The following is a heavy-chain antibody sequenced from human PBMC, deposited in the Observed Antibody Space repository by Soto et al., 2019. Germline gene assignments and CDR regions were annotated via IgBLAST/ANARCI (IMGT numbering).Heavy chain of an antibody. CDR3: ATSTVTTYFDN. CDR2: IRYSGNT. Sequence: QLQLQESGPELVKPSETLSLTCTVSGGSISSSTYYWGWIRQSPGKGLEWIESIRYSGNTYYNPSLKRRVTISVDTSKNQFSLRLSSVTATDTAVYYCATSTVTTYFDNWGQGTLVTVSS. CDR1: GGSISSSTYY. D-gene: IGHD4-17*01. V-gene: IGHV4-39*01. J-gene: IGHJ4*02.